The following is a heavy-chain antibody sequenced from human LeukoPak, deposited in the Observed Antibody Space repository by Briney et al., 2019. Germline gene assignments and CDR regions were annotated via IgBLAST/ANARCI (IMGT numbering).Heavy chain of an antibody. Sequence: AASVKVSCKASGYTFTSYGISWVRQAPGQGLEWMGIINPSGGSTSYAQKFQGRVTMTRDTSTSTVYMELSSLRSEDTAGYYCARNDFWSGEISDYWGQGTLVTVSS. CDR1: GYTFTSYG. CDR3: ARNDFWSGEISDY. D-gene: IGHD3-3*01. CDR2: INPSGGST. V-gene: IGHV1-46*01. J-gene: IGHJ4*02.